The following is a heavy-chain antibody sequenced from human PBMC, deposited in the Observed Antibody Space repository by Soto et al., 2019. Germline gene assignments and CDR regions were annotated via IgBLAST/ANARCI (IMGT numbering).Heavy chain of an antibody. CDR2: IYSVGTA. V-gene: IGHV3-53*02. D-gene: IGHD2-21*01. Sequence: EVRLVETGGGLIQPGGSLRLSCAVSGFSVSDNYMYWVRQAPGKGLEWVALIYSVGTARYADSVRGRFTISRDKSKNNLYLQMNSLREEDTAVYHCARKTDSGGDGGFWGQGTLVTVSS. CDR3: ARKTDSGGDGGF. J-gene: IGHJ4*02. CDR1: GFSVSDNY.